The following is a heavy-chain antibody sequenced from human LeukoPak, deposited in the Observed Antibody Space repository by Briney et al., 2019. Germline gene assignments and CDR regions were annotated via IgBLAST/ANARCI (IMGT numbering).Heavy chain of an antibody. CDR3: ARGYDSSGFYFDY. D-gene: IGHD3-22*01. CDR1: GGYSKSDD. CDR2: IYYSGST. Sequence: PSETLSRTCSVCGGYSKSDDWGGLRQPPGKGLEWIGYIYYSGSTNYNPSLKSRVTISVDTSKNQFSLKLSSVTAADTAVYYCARGYDSSGFYFDYWGQGTLVTVSS. V-gene: IGHV4-59*01. J-gene: IGHJ4*02.